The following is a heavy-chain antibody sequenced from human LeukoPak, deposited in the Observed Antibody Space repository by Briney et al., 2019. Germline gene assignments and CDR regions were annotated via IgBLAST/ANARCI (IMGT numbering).Heavy chain of an antibody. J-gene: IGHJ5*02. Sequence: SETLSLTCTVSGGSISSYYWSWIRQPAGKGLEWIGRIYTSGSTNYNPSLKSRVTMSVDTSKNQFSLKLSSVTAADTAVYYCARVGGTMVRGAYNWFDPWGQGTLLTVSS. CDR3: ARVGGTMVRGAYNWFDP. D-gene: IGHD3-10*01. CDR2: IYTSGST. V-gene: IGHV4-4*07. CDR1: GGSISSYY.